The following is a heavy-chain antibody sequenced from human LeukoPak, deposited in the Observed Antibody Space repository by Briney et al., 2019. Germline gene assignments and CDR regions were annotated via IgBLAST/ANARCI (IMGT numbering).Heavy chain of an antibody. CDR1: GCTFSSYW. Sequence: GGSLRLSCAASGCTFSSYWMSWVRLAPGKGLEWVANIKEDGSRKYYVDSVKGRFTISRDNAKNSLYLQMSSLRAEDTAVYYCARVATLVVVNSHYLEYWGQGTLVTVSS. CDR3: ARVATLVVVNSHYLEY. J-gene: IGHJ4*02. V-gene: IGHV3-7*01. CDR2: IKEDGSRK. D-gene: IGHD3-22*01.